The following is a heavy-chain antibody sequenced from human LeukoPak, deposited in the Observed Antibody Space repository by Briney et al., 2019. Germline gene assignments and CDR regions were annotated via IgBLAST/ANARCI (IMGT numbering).Heavy chain of an antibody. D-gene: IGHD6-19*01. Sequence: SETLSLTCTVSGGSISSSSYYWGWIRQPAGKGLEWIGRIYTSGSTNYNPSLKSRVTMSVDTSKNQFSLKLSSVTAADTAVYYCARDPSYSSSSWFDPWGQGTLVTVSS. J-gene: IGHJ5*02. V-gene: IGHV4-61*02. CDR1: GGSISSSSYY. CDR2: IYTSGST. CDR3: ARDPSYSSSSWFDP.